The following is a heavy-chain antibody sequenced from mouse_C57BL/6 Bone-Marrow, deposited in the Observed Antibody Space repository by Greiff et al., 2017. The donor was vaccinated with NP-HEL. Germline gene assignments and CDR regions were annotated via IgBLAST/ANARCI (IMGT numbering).Heavy chain of an antibody. V-gene: IGHV1-52*01. Sequence: VQLQQPGAELVRPGSSVKLSCKASGYTFTSYWMHWVKQRPIQGLEWIGNIDPSDSETHYNQKFKDKATLTVDKSYSTAYMQLSSLTSEDSAVYYCARGGYYGSSYDFAYWGQGTLVTVSA. CDR3: ARGGYYGSSYDFAY. CDR2: IDPSDSET. D-gene: IGHD1-1*01. J-gene: IGHJ3*01. CDR1: GYTFTSYW.